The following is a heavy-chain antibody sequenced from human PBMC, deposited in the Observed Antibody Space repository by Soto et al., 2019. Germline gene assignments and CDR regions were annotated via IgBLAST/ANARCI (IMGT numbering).Heavy chain of an antibody. V-gene: IGHV1-69*06. CDR1: GGTFSSYA. J-gene: IGHJ6*02. D-gene: IGHD6-13*01. CDR3: AGYSGYRSRSGRTGYSGSWSSPDYYYGMDV. CDR2: IIPIFGTA. Sequence: GASVKVSCKASGGTFSSYAISWVRQAPGQGLEWMGGIIPIFGTANYAQKFQGRVTITADKSTSTAYMELSSLRSEDTAVYYCAGYSGYRSRSGRTGYSGSWSSPDYYYGMDVWGQGTTVTVSS.